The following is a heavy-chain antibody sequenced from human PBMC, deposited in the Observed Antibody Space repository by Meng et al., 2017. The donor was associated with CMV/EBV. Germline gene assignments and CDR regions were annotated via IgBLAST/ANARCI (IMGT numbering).Heavy chain of an antibody. CDR1: GGSISSSSYY. CDR3: ARLFDEYSSSSGRHYYYYGMDV. Sequence: SETLSLTCTVSGGSISSSSYYWGWLRQPPGKGLEWIGSIYHSGSTYYNPSLKSRVTISVDTSKNQFSLKLSSVTAADTAVYYCARLFDEYSSSSGRHYYYYGMDVWGQGTTVTVSS. J-gene: IGHJ6*02. V-gene: IGHV4-39*01. CDR2: IYHSGST. D-gene: IGHD6-6*01.